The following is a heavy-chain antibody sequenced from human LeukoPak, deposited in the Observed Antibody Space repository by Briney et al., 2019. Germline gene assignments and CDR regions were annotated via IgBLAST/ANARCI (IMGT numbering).Heavy chain of an antibody. D-gene: IGHD2/OR15-2a*01. CDR3: ARLQGAYTTYDY. Sequence: PGGSLRLSCAASGFTFSFHWMSWVRQAPGKGLEWVASIRPDGTEKYYLDSVKGRFTISKDNAKDPLFLQMNSLRGEDTAVYYCARLQGAYTTYDYWGQGTLVTVSS. J-gene: IGHJ4*02. V-gene: IGHV3-7*01. CDR2: IRPDGTEK. CDR1: GFTFSFHW.